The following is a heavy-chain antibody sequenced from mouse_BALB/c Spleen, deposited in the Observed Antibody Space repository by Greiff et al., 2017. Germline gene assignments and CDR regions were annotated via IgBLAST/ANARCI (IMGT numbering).Heavy chain of an antibody. CDR3: ARDGGTFYAMDY. CDR1: GFTFSDYY. J-gene: IGHJ4*01. CDR2: ISDGGSYT. V-gene: IGHV5-4*02. Sequence: DVMLVESGGGLVKPGGSLKLSCAASGFTFSDYYMYWVRQTPEKRLEWVATISDGGSYTYYPDSVKGRFTISRDNAKNNLYLQMSSLKSEDTAMYYCARDGGTFYAMDYWGQGTSVTVSS. D-gene: IGHD3-3*01.